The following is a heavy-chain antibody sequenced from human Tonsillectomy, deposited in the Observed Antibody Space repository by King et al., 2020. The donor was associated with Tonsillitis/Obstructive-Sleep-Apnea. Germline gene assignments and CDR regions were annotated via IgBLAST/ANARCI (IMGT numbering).Heavy chain of an antibody. D-gene: IGHD3-3*01. CDR2: MNPNSGNT. J-gene: IGHJ5*02. CDR3: ARGARGASPYYDFWSGYWGNNWFDP. V-gene: IGHV1-8*01. Sequence: VQLVESGAEVKKPGASVKVSCKASGYTFTSYDINWVRQATGQGLEWMGWMNPNSGNTGYAQKFQGRVTMTRNTSISTAYMELSSLRSEDTAVYYCARGARGASPYYDFWSGYWGNNWFDPWGQGTLVTVSS. CDR1: GYTFTSYD.